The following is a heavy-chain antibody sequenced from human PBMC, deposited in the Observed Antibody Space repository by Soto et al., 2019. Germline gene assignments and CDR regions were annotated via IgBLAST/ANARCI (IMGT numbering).Heavy chain of an antibody. CDR3: ARDLTPGLYCSSTSCYAY. V-gene: IGHV1-3*01. CDR2: INAGNGNT. Sequence: ASVKVSCKASGYTFTSYAMHWVRQAPGQRLEWMGWINAGNGNTKYSQKFQGRVTITRDTSASTSYMELSSLRSEDTAVYYCARDLTPGLYCSSTSCYAYWGQGTLVTVSS. CDR1: GYTFTSYA. J-gene: IGHJ4*02. D-gene: IGHD2-2*01.